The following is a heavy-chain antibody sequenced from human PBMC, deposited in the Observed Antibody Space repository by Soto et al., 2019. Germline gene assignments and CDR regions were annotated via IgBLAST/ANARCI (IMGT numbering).Heavy chain of an antibody. CDR3: ACCYSCGGYLIRAFDI. D-gene: IGHD6-19*01. CDR2: MNPNSGNT. Sequence: ASVKVCSEACVYTFTSNDINWLLQATGQGLEWMGWMNPNSGNTGYAQKFQGRVTMTRNTSISTAYMELSSLRSEDTAVYYCACCYSCGGYLIRAFDICSQGTIVT. CDR1: VYTFTSND. J-gene: IGHJ3*02. V-gene: IGHV1-8*01.